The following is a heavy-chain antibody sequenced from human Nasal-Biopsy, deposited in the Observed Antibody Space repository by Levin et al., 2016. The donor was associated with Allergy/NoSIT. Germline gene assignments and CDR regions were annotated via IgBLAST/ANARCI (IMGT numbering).Heavy chain of an antibody. Sequence: GSLRLSCTVSGGSISSSRYSWAWIRQPPGKGLEWIGTITYDGTIYYNPSLRSRVTISADMSKNQLSLRLSSVTAADTAVHFCARQVWLFNSPSHAQDALTFDSWGQGSLVSVSS. CDR2: ITYDGTI. D-gene: IGHD3-22*01. CDR3: ARQVWLFNSPSHAQDALTFDS. J-gene: IGHJ4*02. V-gene: IGHV4-39*01. CDR1: GGSISSSRYS.